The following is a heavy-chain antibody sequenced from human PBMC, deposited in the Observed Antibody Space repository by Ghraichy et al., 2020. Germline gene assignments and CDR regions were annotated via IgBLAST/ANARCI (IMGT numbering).Heavy chain of an antibody. J-gene: IGHJ4*02. CDR3: ARDPRRGGVVIASDY. CDR2: IIPILGIA. V-gene: IGHV1-69*04. CDR1: GGTFSSYA. Sequence: SVKVSCKASGGTFSSYAISWVRQAPGQGLEWMGRIIPILGIANYAQKFQGRVTITADKSTSTAYMELSSLRSEDTAVYYCARDPRRGGVVIASDYWGQGTLVTVSS. D-gene: IGHD2-21*01.